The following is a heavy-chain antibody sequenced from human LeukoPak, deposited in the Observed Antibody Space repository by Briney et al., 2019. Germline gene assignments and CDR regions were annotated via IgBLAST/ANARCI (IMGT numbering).Heavy chain of an antibody. J-gene: IGHJ4*02. CDR3: ARVGYDYVWGSYRLLDY. Sequence: SETLSLTCADYGGSFSGYYWSWIRQPPGKGLEWIGEINHSGSTNYNPSLKSRVTISVDTSKNQFSLKLSSVTAADTAVYYCARVGYDYVWGSYRLLDYWGQGTLVTVSS. V-gene: IGHV4-34*01. CDR1: GGSFSGYY. CDR2: INHSGST. D-gene: IGHD3-16*02.